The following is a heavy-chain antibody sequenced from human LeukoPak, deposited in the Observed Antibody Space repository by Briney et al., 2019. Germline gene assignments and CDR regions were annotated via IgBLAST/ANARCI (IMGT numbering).Heavy chain of an antibody. CDR3: ARRLRYYYYYMDV. V-gene: IGHV3-23*01. J-gene: IGHJ6*03. CDR2: ISGSGGST. Sequence: GGSLRLSCAASGFTVSSNYMSWVRQAPGKGLEWVSAISGSGGSTYYADSVKGRFTISRDNSKNTLYLQMNSLRAEDTAVYYCARRLRYYYYYMDVWGKGTTVTVSS. CDR1: GFTVSSNY.